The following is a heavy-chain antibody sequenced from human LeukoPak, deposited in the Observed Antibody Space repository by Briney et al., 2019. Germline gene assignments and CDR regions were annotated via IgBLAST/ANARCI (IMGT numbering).Heavy chain of an antibody. D-gene: IGHD7-27*01. V-gene: IGHV3-7*03. CDR3: AAWGSGNY. Sequence: GGPLRLSCAASTFTFRNYWMSWVRQAPGKGLEWVAKINGDGSEKDYVDSVKGRFTISRDNAEKLVHLQMNSLGDEDTAVYYCAAWGSGNYWGQGTLVTVSS. CDR2: INGDGSEK. CDR1: TFTFRNYW. J-gene: IGHJ4*02.